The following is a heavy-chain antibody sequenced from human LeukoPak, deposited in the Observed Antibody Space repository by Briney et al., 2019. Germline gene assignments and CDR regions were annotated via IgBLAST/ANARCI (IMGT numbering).Heavy chain of an antibody. CDR2: IYYSGST. V-gene: IGHV4-39*01. J-gene: IGHJ4*02. CDR3: ARMGYDGSGYRSY. Sequence: SETLSLTCTVSGGSISSSSYYWGWIRQPPGKGLEWIGSIYYSGSTYYNPSLKSRVTISVDTSKNQFSLKLSSVTAADTAVYYCARMGYDGSGYRSYWGQGTLVTVSS. CDR1: GGSISSSSYY. D-gene: IGHD3-22*01.